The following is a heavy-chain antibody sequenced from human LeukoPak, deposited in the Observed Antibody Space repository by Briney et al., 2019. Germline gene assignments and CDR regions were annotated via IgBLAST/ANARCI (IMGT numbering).Heavy chain of an antibody. V-gene: IGHV4-61*08. CDR3: ARGTYYYNSSGYYWEFFDY. J-gene: IGHJ4*02. D-gene: IGHD3-22*01. Sequence: PSETLSLTCTVSGGSISSGGYYWSWIRQHPGKGLEWIGYIYYSGSTNYNPSLKSRVTISVDTSKNQFSLKLSSVTAADTAVYYCARGTYYYNSSGYYWEFFDYWGQGTPVTVSS. CDR2: IYYSGST. CDR1: GGSISSGGYY.